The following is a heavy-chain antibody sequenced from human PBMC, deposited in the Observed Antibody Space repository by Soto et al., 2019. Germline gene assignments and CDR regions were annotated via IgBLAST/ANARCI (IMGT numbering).Heavy chain of an antibody. Sequence: SETLSLTCTVSGGSISSTNYYWGWIRQPPGKGLEWIGTIYYSGSTYYNPSLKSRVIISVDTSKNQLSLKLSSVTAADTAVYYCAMPSCEINTPPNYWGQGTMVTVSS. CDR1: GGSISSTNYY. D-gene: IGHD5-18*01. CDR3: AMPSCEINTPPNY. V-gene: IGHV4-39*01. J-gene: IGHJ4*02. CDR2: IYYSGST.